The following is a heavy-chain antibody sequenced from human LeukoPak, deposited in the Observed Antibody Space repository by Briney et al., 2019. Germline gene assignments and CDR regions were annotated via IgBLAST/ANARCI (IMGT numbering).Heavy chain of an antibody. J-gene: IGHJ4*02. V-gene: IGHV3-33*01. Sequence: GGSLRLSCAAFGFTFSSYGMHWVRQAPGKGLEWMAVTWYDGGTKYYADSVKGRFTISRDNPKNTLYQQMNNLRVEDTALYYCARDEGAAVTLDGYFDYWGQGTLVTVSS. CDR3: ARDEGAAVTLDGYFDY. CDR2: TWYDGGTK. CDR1: GFTFSSYG. D-gene: IGHD4-17*01.